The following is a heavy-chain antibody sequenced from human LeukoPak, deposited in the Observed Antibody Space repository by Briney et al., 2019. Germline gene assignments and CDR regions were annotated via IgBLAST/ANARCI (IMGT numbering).Heavy chain of an antibody. CDR1: GDSISSDY. Sequence: SDSLSLTCNVSGDSISSDYWSWLRRTPGKGLEWIGFIFHSGTTDYNPSLQSRATISIDTSRKSFSLKLLSVTAADTAVYYCARTRPQDYATSYMDVWGTGATVTVSS. J-gene: IGHJ6*03. D-gene: IGHD1-26*01. CDR2: IFHSGTT. V-gene: IGHV4-59*08. CDR3: ARTRPQDYATSYMDV.